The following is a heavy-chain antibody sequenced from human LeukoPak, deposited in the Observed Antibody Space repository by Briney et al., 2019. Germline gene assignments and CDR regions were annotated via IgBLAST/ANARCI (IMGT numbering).Heavy chain of an antibody. V-gene: IGHV3-23*01. J-gene: IGHJ4*02. CDR1: GFTFSSYA. CDR3: AKDLARGDGMTTAFDY. D-gene: IGHD4-11*01. Sequence: GSLRLSCAASGFTFSSYAISWVRQAPGKGLEWVSTISDSGGSTFYAYSVKGRFTISRDNSKNTLSLQMNSLRAEDMAVYYCAKDLARGDGMTTAFDYWGQGTLVTVSS. CDR2: ISDSGGST.